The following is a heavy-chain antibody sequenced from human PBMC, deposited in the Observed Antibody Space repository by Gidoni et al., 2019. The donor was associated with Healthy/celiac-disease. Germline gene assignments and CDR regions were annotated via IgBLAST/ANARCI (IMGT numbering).Heavy chain of an antibody. CDR1: GGSTSSGGYY. Sequence: QVQLQESGPGLVKPSQTLSLTCTVSGGSTSSGGYYWSWIRQHPGKGLEWIGYIYYIGSTYYNPALKSRVTISVDTSKNQFSLKLSSVTAADTAVYYCARDLSGYSYGFSYYYGMDVWGQGTTVTVSS. CDR2: IYYIGST. CDR3: ARDLSGYSYGFSYYYGMDV. V-gene: IGHV4-31*03. J-gene: IGHJ6*02. D-gene: IGHD5-18*01.